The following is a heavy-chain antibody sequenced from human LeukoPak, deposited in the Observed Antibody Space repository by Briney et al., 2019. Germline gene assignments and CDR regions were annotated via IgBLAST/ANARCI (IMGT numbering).Heavy chain of an antibody. D-gene: IGHD6-6*01. J-gene: IGHJ4*02. CDR1: GGSISSHY. CDR3: ARVPHSSPYSGSRAFDC. CDR2: IYYSGST. Sequence: SETLSLTCTVSGGSISSHYWSWIRQPPGKGLEWIGYIYYSGSTNYNPSLKSRVTISVDTSKNQFSLKLSSVTAADTAVYYCARVPHSSPYSGSRAFDCWGQGTLVTVSS. V-gene: IGHV4-59*11.